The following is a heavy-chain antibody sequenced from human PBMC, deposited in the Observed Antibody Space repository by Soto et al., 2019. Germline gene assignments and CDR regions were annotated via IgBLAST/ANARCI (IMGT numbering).Heavy chain of an antibody. CDR3: AKEAGSAYYGMDV. CDR2: IYSGDSET. Sequence: GESLKISCEGSGYNFSNFWITWVRQMPGKGLEWMGIIYSGDSETRYSPSFQGQVTISADKSINTAYLQWSSLKASDTATYYCAKEAGSAYYGMDVWGQGTTVTVSS. D-gene: IGHD6-19*01. V-gene: IGHV5-51*01. CDR1: GYNFSNFW. J-gene: IGHJ6*02.